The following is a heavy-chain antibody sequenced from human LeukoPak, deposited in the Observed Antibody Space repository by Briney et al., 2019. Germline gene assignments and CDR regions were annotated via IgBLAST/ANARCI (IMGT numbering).Heavy chain of an antibody. CDR2: ISYDGSSK. Sequence: GSLRLSCAASGFTFSTYAMHWVRQAPGKGLEWVAVISYDGSSKYYADSVKGRFTISRDNSKNTLYLQMNSLRAEDTAVYYCAKDRCSNGIGCYYYYMDVWGKGTTVTISS. D-gene: IGHD2-8*01. V-gene: IGHV3-30*04. CDR1: GFTFSTYA. J-gene: IGHJ6*03. CDR3: AKDRCSNGIGCYYYYMDV.